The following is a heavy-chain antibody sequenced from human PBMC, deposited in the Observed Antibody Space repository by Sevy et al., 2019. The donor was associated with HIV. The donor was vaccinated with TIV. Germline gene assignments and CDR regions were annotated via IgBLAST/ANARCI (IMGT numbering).Heavy chain of an antibody. D-gene: IGHD2-15*01. CDR3: ARDKPVWELVAAFHGMDV. CDR1: GFTFSSYS. V-gene: IGHV3-48*02. J-gene: IGHJ6*02. CDR2: ISSSSSTI. Sequence: GGCLRLSCAASGFTFSSYSMNWVRQAPGKGLEWVSYISSSSSTIYYADSVKGRFTISRDNAKNSLYLQMNSLRDEDTAVYYCARDKPVWELVAAFHGMDVWGQGTTVTVSS.